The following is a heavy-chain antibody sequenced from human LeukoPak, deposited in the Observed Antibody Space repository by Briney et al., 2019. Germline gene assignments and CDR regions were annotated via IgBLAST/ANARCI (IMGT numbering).Heavy chain of an antibody. CDR2: IYYSGST. CDR1: GGSISSYY. D-gene: IGHD3-3*01. V-gene: IGHV4-59*08. Sequence: SETLSLTCTVSGGSISSYYWSWIRQPPGKGLEWIGYIYYSGSTNYNPSLKSRVSISVDTSKNQFSLKLTSVTAADTAVYYCARAPLRFLEWLGEPDYWGQGTLVTVSS. J-gene: IGHJ4*02. CDR3: ARAPLRFLEWLGEPDY.